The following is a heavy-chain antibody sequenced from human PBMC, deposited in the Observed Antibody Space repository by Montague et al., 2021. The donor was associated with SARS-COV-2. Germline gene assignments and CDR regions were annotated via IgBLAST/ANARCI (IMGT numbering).Heavy chain of an antibody. D-gene: IGHD3-22*01. V-gene: IGHV4-34*01. CDR1: GGSFGDDH. Sequence: SHTLSLTCGVYGGSFGDDHWSWIRQPPGKGLEWIGDIKQSGSTNYNPSLKSRVTISVDTSKNQFSLKLTSVTAADTAVYFCARGHLSVSMIVVVFTSASYYFDYWGQGAQVTVSS. CDR3: ARGHLSVSMIVVVFTSASYYFDY. CDR2: IKQSGST. J-gene: IGHJ4*02.